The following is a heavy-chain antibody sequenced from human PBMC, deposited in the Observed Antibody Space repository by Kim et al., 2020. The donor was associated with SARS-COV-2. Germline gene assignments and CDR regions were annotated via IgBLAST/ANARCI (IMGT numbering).Heavy chain of an antibody. J-gene: IGHJ3*02. D-gene: IGHD3-22*01. V-gene: IGHV7-4-1*02. CDR1: GYTFTSYA. CDR2: INTNTGNP. CDR3: ARGAGTMIVVVIGDDAFDI. Sequence: ASVKVSCKASGYTFTSYAMNWVRQAPGQGLEWMGWINTNTGNPTYAQGFTGRFVFSLDTSVSTAYLQISSLKAEDTAVYYCARGAGTMIVVVIGDDAFDIWGQGTMVTVSS.